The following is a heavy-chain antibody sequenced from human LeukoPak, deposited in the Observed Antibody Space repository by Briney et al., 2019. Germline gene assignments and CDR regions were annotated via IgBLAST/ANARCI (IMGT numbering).Heavy chain of an antibody. CDR2: ISGSGSGSST. CDR1: GFSFSNYN. D-gene: IGHD2/OR15-2a*01. J-gene: IGHJ4*02. V-gene: IGHV3-21*01. Sequence: PGGSLRLSCAASGFSFSNYNMNWVRLAPGKGLEWVSGISGSGSGSSTYYADSVKGRFTISRDNAKNSLYLQMNSLRAEDTAVYYCAKGESTLRHQPGGIYWGQGTLVTVSS. CDR3: AKGESTLRHQPGGIY.